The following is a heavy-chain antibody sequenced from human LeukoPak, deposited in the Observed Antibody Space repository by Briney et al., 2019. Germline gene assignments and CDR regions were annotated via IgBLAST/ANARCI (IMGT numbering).Heavy chain of an antibody. J-gene: IGHJ3*02. V-gene: IGHV3-74*01. CDR2: INSDGSST. Sequence: GGSLRLSCAASGFTFSSYWMHWVRQAPGKGLVWVSCINSDGSSTSYADSVKGRFTISRDNAKNTLYLQMNSLRAEDTAVYYCAKGATSCSSTSCPDVFDIWGQGTMVTVSS. CDR1: GFTFSSYW. CDR3: AKGATSCSSTSCPDVFDI. D-gene: IGHD2-2*01.